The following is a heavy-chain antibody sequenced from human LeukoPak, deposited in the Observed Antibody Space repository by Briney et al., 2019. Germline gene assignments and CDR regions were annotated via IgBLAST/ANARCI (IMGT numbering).Heavy chain of an antibody. J-gene: IGHJ3*02. CDR2: ISAYNGNT. Sequence: GGSLRLSCAASGFTFTSYGISWVRQAPGQGLEWMGWISAYNGNTNYAQKLQGRVTMTTDTSTSTAYMELRSLRSDDTAVYYCARDQFPCAFDIWGQGTMVTVSS. V-gene: IGHV1-18*01. CDR3: ARDQFPCAFDI. CDR1: GFTFTSYG.